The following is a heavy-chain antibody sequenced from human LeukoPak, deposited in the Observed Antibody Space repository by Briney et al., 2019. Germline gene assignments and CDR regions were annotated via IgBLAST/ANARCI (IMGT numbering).Heavy chain of an antibody. Sequence: PGRSLRLSCAASGFTFDDYAMHWVRQAPGKGLEWVSGISWSSGSIGYADSVKGRFTISRDNAKNSLYLQMNSLRAGDTALYYCAKARGIAAQFDPWGQGTLVTVSS. D-gene: IGHD6-13*01. CDR3: AKARGIAAQFDP. CDR1: GFTFDDYA. J-gene: IGHJ5*02. V-gene: IGHV3-9*01. CDR2: ISWSSGSI.